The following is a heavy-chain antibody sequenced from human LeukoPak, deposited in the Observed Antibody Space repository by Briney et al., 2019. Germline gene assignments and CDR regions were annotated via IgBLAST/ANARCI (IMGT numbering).Heavy chain of an antibody. CDR1: GGSISLSYYY. D-gene: IGHD6-19*01. V-gene: IGHV4-39*07. J-gene: IGHJ4*02. CDR2: VYYSGTT. CDR3: ARGTLYSGWSYYFDY. Sequence: PSQTLSLTCSVSGGSISLSYYYWGWIRQPPGKALEWIGSVYYSGTTSYNPSLKSRVTISVDMSKNHFSLRLSSVTAADTAMYYCARGTLYSGWSYYFDYWGQGSQVTVSS.